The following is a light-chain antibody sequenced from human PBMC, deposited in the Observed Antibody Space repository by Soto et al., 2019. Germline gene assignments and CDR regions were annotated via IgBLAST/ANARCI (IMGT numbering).Light chain of an antibody. V-gene: IGKV3-20*01. CDR2: AAS. CDR1: EFLSSSY. J-gene: IGKJ2*01. CDR3: QQQGT. Sequence: EIVLTQSPGTLSLSPGERATLSCRASEFLSSSYLVWYQQKPGQAPMLLIYAASRRATGIPDRFSGSGSATEYTLTINTLDPEDYAVYYCQQQGTFGQGTKLEI.